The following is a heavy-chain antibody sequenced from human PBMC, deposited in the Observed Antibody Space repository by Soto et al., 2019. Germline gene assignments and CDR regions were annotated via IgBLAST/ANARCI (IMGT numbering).Heavy chain of an antibody. J-gene: IGHJ4*02. CDR2: IIPILNTA. CDR1: GYTFTSYG. Sequence: ASVKVSCKASGYTFTSYGISWVRQAPGQGLEWMGRIIPILNTANYAQKFQGRVTITADKSTSTAYMELSSLRSEDTAVYYCARAGGLGAVAVDYWGQGTLVTVSS. D-gene: IGHD6-19*01. CDR3: ARAGGLGAVAVDY. V-gene: IGHV1-69*04.